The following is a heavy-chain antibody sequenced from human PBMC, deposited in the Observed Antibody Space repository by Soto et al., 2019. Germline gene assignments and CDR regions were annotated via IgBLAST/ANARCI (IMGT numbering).Heavy chain of an antibody. D-gene: IGHD2-2*01. CDR1: GGTFSSYA. CDR3: ASPQDIVVVPAAKGGYYYYGMDV. CDR2: IIPIFGTA. J-gene: IGHJ6*02. V-gene: IGHV1-69*06. Sequence: QVQLVQSGAEVKKPGSSVKVSCKASGGTFSSYAISWVRQAPGQGLEWMGGIIPIFGTANYAQKFQGRVTITADKSTSTAYMELSSLRSEDTAVYYRASPQDIVVVPAAKGGYYYYGMDVWGQGTTVTVSS.